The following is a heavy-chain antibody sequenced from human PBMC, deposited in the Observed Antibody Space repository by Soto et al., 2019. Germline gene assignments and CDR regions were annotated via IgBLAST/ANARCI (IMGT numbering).Heavy chain of an antibody. V-gene: IGHV1-69*05. CDR3: ARSGSGWYNFDY. J-gene: IGHJ4*02. D-gene: IGHD6-19*01. CDR2: ISAIFGTT. Sequence: ASVKVSCKASGYTFTSYGISWVRQAPGQGLEWMGGISAIFGTTNYAQKFQGRVTMTTDASTSTAYMELSSLRSEDTAVYYCARSGSGWYNFDYWGQGTLVTVSS. CDR1: GYTFTSYG.